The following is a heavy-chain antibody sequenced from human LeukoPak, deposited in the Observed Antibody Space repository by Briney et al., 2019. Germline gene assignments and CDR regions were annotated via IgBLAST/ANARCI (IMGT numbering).Heavy chain of an antibody. Sequence: ASVKVSCKASGYTFTSYYMHWVRQAPGQGLEWMGIINPSGGSTSYAQKFQGRVTMTRDTSTSTVYMELSSLRSEDTAVYYCASYSGGDYYYYGMDVWGQGTTVTVSS. CDR3: ASYSGGDYYYYGMDV. CDR1: GYTFTSYY. D-gene: IGHD6-25*01. CDR2: INPSGGST. V-gene: IGHV1-46*01. J-gene: IGHJ6*02.